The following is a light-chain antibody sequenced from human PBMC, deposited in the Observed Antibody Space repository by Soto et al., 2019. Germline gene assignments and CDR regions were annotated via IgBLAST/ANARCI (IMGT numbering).Light chain of an antibody. CDR3: QHLITYPIT. J-gene: IGKJ5*01. CDR1: QGINSF. CDR2: AAS. Sequence: IQLTQSPSSLSASVGDRVTITCRASQGINSFLAWYQQQPGKGPKLLIYAASTLQTGVPSRFSGSGSGTDFTLTISTLQPEDFATYYCQHLITYPITFGQGTRLEIK. V-gene: IGKV1-9*01.